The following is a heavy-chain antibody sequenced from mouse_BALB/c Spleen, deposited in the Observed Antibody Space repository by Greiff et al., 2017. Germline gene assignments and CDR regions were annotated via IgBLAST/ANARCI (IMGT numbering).Heavy chain of an antibody. CDR2: IRLKSDNYAT. CDR1: GFTFSSYW. V-gene: IGHV6-6*02. CDR3: TLRPWFAY. Sequence: EVKLMESGGGLVQPGGSMKLSCVASGFTFSSYWMSWVRQSPEKGLEWVAEIRLKSDNYATHYAESVKGKFTISRDDSKSRLYLQMNSLRAEDTGIYYCTLRPWFAYWGQGTLVTVAA. J-gene: IGHJ3*01. D-gene: IGHD1-1*01.